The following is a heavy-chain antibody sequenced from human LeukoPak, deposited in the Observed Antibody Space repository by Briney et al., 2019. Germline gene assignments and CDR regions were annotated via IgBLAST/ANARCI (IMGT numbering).Heavy chain of an antibody. V-gene: IGHV4-4*07. CDR1: GGSFSGYY. CDR2: IYISGST. J-gene: IGHJ4*02. CDR3: ARDRGTWNDDGFDY. D-gene: IGHD1-1*01. Sequence: SETLSLTCAVYGGSFSGYYWSWIRQPAGKGLEWIGRIYISGSTNYNPSLKSRVTMSVDTSKNQFSLKLSSVTAADTAVYYCARDRGTWNDDGFDYWGQGTLVTVSS.